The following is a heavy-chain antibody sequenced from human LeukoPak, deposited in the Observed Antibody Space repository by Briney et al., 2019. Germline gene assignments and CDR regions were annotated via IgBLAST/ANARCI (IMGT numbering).Heavy chain of an antibody. Sequence: GGSLRLSCAASGFTFRNASMSWVRQAPGKGLEWVGRIKSKADGGTTDYAAPVKGRFTISRDDSKNTLYLQMNSLTTEDTAVYFCAHRDTTMVRVDYWGQGTLVTVSS. CDR3: AHRDTTMVRVDY. CDR2: IKSKADGGTT. V-gene: IGHV3-15*01. CDR1: GFTFRNAS. J-gene: IGHJ4*02. D-gene: IGHD5-18*01.